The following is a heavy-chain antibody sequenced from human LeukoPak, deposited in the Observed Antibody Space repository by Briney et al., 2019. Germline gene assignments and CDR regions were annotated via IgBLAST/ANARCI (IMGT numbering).Heavy chain of an antibody. Sequence: GSLRLACAASGFAFSSYAMSWVRQAPGKGLEWVSGITASGGTTIYADSVKGRFTISRDNSKNTVYLQLNSLRVDDAAVYYCARKGSSSGGANFDFWGQGTLVTVSS. CDR3: ARKGSSSGGANFDF. J-gene: IGHJ4*02. D-gene: IGHD6-6*01. CDR2: ITASGGTT. V-gene: IGHV3-23*01. CDR1: GFAFSSYA.